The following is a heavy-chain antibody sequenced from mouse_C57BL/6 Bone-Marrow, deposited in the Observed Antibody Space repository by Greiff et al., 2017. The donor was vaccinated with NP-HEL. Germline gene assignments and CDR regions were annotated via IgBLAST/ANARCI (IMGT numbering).Heavy chain of an antibody. CDR3: EREGRGGLAY. Sequence: EVKLQESGPGMVKPSQSLSLTCTVTGYSITSGYDWHWIRHFPGNKLEWMGYISYSGSTNYIPSLKSRISITHDTSTNHFFLKLNSVTTKDTDTDYCEREGRGGLAYWGQGTLVTVSA. CDR1: GYSITSGYD. J-gene: IGHJ3*01. CDR2: ISYSGST. V-gene: IGHV3-1*01.